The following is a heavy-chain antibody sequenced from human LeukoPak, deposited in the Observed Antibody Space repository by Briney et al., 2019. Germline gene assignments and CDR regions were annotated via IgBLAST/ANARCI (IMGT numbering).Heavy chain of an antibody. CDR3: ARHFPGTDYWYFDL. J-gene: IGHJ2*01. D-gene: IGHD1-26*01. Sequence: PSETLSLTYAVYGGSFSGYYWSWIRQPPGKGLEWIGYIYYSGSTNYNPSLKSRVTISVDTSKNQSSLKLSSVTAADTAVYYCARHFPGTDYWYFDLWGRGTLVTVSS. CDR2: IYYSGST. V-gene: IGHV4-59*08. CDR1: GGSFSGYY.